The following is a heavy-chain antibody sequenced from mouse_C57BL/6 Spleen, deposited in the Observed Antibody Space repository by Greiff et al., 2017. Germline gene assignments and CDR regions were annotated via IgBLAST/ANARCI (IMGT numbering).Heavy chain of an antibody. CDR1: GYTFTSYW. CDR3: ARERDLLLDY. J-gene: IGHJ2*01. D-gene: IGHD2-10*01. Sequence: QVQLQQPGAELVKPGASVKLSCKASGYTFTSYWMHWVKQRPGQGLEWIGMIHPNSGSTNYNEKFKSKATLTVDKSSSTAYMQLSSLPSEDSAVDYCARERDLLLDYWGQGTTLTVSS. V-gene: IGHV1-64*01. CDR2: IHPNSGST.